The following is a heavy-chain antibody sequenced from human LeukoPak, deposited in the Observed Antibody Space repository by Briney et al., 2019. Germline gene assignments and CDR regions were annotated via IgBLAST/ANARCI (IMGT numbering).Heavy chain of an antibody. CDR2: IWYDGSNK. D-gene: IGHD3-10*01. CDR1: GFTFSSYG. CDR3: ARDYGSGSLNWFDP. V-gene: IGHV3-33*01. Sequence: GGSLRLSCAASGFTFSSYGMHWVRQAPGKGLEWVAVIWYDGSNKYYADSVKGRFTISRDNSKNTLYLQMNSLRAEDTAVYYCARDYGSGSLNWFDPWGQGTLVAVSS. J-gene: IGHJ5*02.